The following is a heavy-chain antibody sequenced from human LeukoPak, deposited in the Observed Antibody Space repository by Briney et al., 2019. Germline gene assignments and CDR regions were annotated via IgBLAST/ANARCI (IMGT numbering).Heavy chain of an antibody. Sequence: SVKFSCKASGGTFSSYAISWVRQAPGQGLEWMGGIIPIFGTANYAQKFQGRVTITTDESTSTAYMELSSLRSEDTAVYYCARSGDIVVVPATESYYYYMDVWGKGTTVTVSS. V-gene: IGHV1-69*05. J-gene: IGHJ6*03. D-gene: IGHD2-2*01. CDR1: GGTFSSYA. CDR2: IIPIFGTA. CDR3: ARSGDIVVVPATESYYYYMDV.